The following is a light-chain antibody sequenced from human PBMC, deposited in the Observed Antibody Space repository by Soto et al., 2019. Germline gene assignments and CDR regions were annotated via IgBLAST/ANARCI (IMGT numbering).Light chain of an antibody. CDR3: AAWDDSLNGWV. Sequence: QSVLTQPTSASGTPGQRVTISCSGSSSNIGSKTVNWYQQLPGTAPKILIYSNNQRPSGVPDRFSGSKSGTSASLAISGLQSEDEADYYCAAWDDSLNGWVFGGGTKVTVL. CDR2: SNN. CDR1: SSNIGSKT. J-gene: IGLJ3*02. V-gene: IGLV1-44*01.